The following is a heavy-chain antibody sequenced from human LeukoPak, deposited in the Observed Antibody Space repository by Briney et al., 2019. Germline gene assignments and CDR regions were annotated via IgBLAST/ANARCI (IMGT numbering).Heavy chain of an antibody. V-gene: IGHV3-23*01. CDR1: GFIFSNYA. Sequence: PGASLRLSCAASGFIFSNYAMYWVRQAPGKGLEWVSAISGRSDNTYYADSVNGRFTLSRDSCKNTLYLQMNSLRADDTAVYYCAKWGDYDVLTGYYVSDFWGQGTLVTVYS. CDR2: ISGRSDNT. CDR3: AKWGDYDVLTGYYVSDF. J-gene: IGHJ4*02. D-gene: IGHD3-9*01.